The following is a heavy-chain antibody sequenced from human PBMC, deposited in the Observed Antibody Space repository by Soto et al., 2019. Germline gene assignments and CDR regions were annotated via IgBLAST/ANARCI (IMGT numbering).Heavy chain of an antibody. V-gene: IGHV4-31*03. CDR2: IYYSGST. J-gene: IGHJ4*02. D-gene: IGHD3-10*02. Sequence: TSETLSLTCTVSGGSISSGGYYWSWIRQHPGKGLEWIGYIYYSGSTYYNPSLKSRVTISVDTSKNQFSLKLSSVTAADTAVYYCARVSGELLSFDYWGQGTLVTVSS. CDR1: GGSISSGGYY. CDR3: ARVSGELLSFDY.